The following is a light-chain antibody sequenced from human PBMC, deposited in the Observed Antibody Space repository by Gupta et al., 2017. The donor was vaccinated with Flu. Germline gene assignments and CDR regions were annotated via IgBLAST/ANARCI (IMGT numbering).Light chain of an antibody. CDR1: QTITDY. CDR2: GAS. J-gene: IGKJ2*01. CDR3: QQTDATPTT. Sequence: PATLSAAVGDTVTITCRSSQTITDYLNWYQQKPGIAPKLLITGASNFQSGVPLRFSGGGSGTHFTLTITNLQPEDFATYYCQQTDATPTTFGQGTRVQIK. V-gene: IGKV1-39*01.